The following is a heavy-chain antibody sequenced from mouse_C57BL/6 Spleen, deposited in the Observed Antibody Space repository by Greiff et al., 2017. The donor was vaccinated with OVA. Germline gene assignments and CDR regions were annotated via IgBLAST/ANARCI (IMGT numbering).Heavy chain of an antibody. D-gene: IGHD1-1*01. V-gene: IGHV1-66*01. CDR2: IYPGSGNT. CDR1: GYSFTSYY. CDR3: ARWTTVVDPYAMDY. Sequence: QVQLKESGPELVKPGASVKISCKASGYSFTSYYIHWVKQRPGQGLEWIGWIYPGSGNTKYNEKFKGKATLTADTSSSTAYMQLSSLTSEDSAVYYCARWTTVVDPYAMDYWGQGTSVTVSS. J-gene: IGHJ4*01.